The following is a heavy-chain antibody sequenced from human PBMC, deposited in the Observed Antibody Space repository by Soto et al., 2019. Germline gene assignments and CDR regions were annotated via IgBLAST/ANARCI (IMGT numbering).Heavy chain of an antibody. CDR2: IVPDGSRA. CDR3: VRGPSHGAFDI. V-gene: IGHV3-30-3*01. Sequence: QVQLVESGGDVVQPGRSLRLSCTASGSTLSTYDILWVRQAPGRGLEWVAHIVPDGSRAYYADSVKGRFTISRDNARNTVYLQLDSLRPEDTAAYHCVRGPSHGAFDIWGQGTLVTVSS. CDR1: GSTLSTYD. J-gene: IGHJ3*02.